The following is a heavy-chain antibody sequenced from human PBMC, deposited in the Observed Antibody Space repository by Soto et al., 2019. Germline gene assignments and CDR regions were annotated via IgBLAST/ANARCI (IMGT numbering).Heavy chain of an antibody. CDR2: ISGSGGST. CDR3: AKDLEYSGYPGRGKYYYGMDV. CDR1: GFTFSSYA. J-gene: IGHJ6*02. Sequence: GGSLRLSCAASGFTFSSYAMSWVRQAPGKGLEWVSAISGSGGSTYYADSVKGRFTISRDNSKNTLYLQMNSLRAEDTAVYYCAKDLEYSGYPGRGKYYYGMDVWGQGTTVTVSS. D-gene: IGHD5-12*01. V-gene: IGHV3-23*01.